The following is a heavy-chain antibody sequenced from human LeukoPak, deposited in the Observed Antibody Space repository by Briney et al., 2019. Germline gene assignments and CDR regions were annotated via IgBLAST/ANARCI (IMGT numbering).Heavy chain of an antibody. Sequence: SVKVSCKASGGTFSSYAISWVRQAPGQGLEWMGGIIPIFGTANYAQKFQGRVTITADESTSTAYMELSSLRSEDTAMYYCATVGTHYDVLTGASRRVNFDIWGQGTMITVSS. CDR2: IIPIFGTA. D-gene: IGHD3-9*01. J-gene: IGHJ3*02. V-gene: IGHV1-69*13. CDR3: ATVGTHYDVLTGASRRVNFDI. CDR1: GGTFSSYA.